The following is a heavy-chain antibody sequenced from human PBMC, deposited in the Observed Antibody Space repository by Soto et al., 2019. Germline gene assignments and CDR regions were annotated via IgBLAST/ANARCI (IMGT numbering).Heavy chain of an antibody. D-gene: IGHD6-6*01. J-gene: IGHJ3*02. CDR1: GGTFSSYT. CDR3: ARPQASHGSSSAMGGDDAFDI. CDR2: IIPILGIA. V-gene: IGHV1-69*02. Sequence: GASVKVSCKASGGTFSSYTISWVRQAPGQGLEWMGRIIPILGIANYAQKFQGRVTITADKSTSTAYMELSSLRSEDTAVYYCARPQASHGSSSAMGGDDAFDIWGQGAMVTVSS.